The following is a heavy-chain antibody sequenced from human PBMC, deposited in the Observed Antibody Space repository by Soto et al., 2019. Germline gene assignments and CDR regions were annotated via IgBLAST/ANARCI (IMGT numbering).Heavy chain of an antibody. J-gene: IGHJ4*02. Sequence: GGSLRLSCAASGFTFSSYGMHWVRQAPGKGLEWVAVISYDGSNKYYADSVKGRFTISRDNSKNTLYLQMNSLRAEDTAVYYCAKDFGGSFDYWGQGTLVTVSS. CDR3: AKDFGGSFDY. D-gene: IGHD6-25*01. V-gene: IGHV3-30*18. CDR2: ISYDGSNK. CDR1: GFTFSSYG.